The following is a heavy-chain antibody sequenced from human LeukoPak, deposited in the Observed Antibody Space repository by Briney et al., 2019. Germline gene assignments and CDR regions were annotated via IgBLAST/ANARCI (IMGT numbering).Heavy chain of an antibody. V-gene: IGHV4-39*01. CDR2: IYCSGST. CDR1: GGSISSSSYY. CDR3: ARHLRRAGAFDI. D-gene: IGHD3-10*01. Sequence: SETLSLTCTVSGGSISSSSYYWGWLRQPPGKGLEWIVSIYCSGSTYYNPSLKSRITISVDTSKNQFSLKLSSVTAADTAVYYCARHLRRAGAFDIWGQGTMVTVSS. J-gene: IGHJ3*02.